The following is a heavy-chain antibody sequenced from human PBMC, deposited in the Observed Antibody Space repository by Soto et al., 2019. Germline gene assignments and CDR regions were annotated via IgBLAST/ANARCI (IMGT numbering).Heavy chain of an antibody. CDR1: GGSISSYY. CDR2: IYYSGST. D-gene: IGHD3-3*01. Sequence: SETLSLTCTVSGGSISSYYWSWIRQPPGKGLEWIGYIYYSGSTYYNPSLKSRVTISVDTSKNQFSLKLSSVTAADTAVYYCVLSTYYDFWSGPNGGFDYWGQGTLVTVSS. J-gene: IGHJ4*02. CDR3: VLSTYYDFWSGPNGGFDY. V-gene: IGHV4-59*04.